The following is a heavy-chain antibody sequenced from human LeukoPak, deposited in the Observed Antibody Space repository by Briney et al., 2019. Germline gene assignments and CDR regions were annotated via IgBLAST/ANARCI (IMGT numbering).Heavy chain of an antibody. J-gene: IGHJ6*03. D-gene: IGHD3-10*01. CDR1: GFTFSSYS. CDR2: IKQDGSEK. CDR3: ARWGLYYYGSGSYYLSYYMDV. Sequence: QPGGSLRLSCAASGFTFSSYSMNWVRQAPGKGLEWVANIKQDGSEKYYVDSVKGRFTISRDNAKKSLYLQMNSLRAEDTAVYYCARWGLYYYGSGSYYLSYYMDVWGKGTTVTVSS. V-gene: IGHV3-7*01.